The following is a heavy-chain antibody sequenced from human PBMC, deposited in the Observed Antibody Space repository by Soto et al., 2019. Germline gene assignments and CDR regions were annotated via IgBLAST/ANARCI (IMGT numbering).Heavy chain of an antibody. Sequence: GASVKVSCKASGGTFSSYAISWVRQAPGQGLEWMGGIIPIFGTANYAQKFQGRVTITADKSTSTAYMELSSLRSEDTAVYYCARWLTIFGVVPQGSWDPPFNWFDPWGQGTLVTVSS. J-gene: IGHJ5*02. CDR2: IIPIFGTA. V-gene: IGHV1-69*06. CDR1: GGTFSSYA. CDR3: ARWLTIFGVVPQGSWDPPFNWFDP. D-gene: IGHD3-3*01.